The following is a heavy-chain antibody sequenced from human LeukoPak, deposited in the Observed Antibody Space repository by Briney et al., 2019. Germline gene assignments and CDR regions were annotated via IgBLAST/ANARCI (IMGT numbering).Heavy chain of an antibody. D-gene: IGHD6-6*01. Sequence: GESLRISCKGSGYSFTSYWISWVRQMPGKGLEWMGRIDPSDSYTNYSPSLQGHVTISADKSISTAYLQWSSLKASDTAMYYCARGAYSSSSRDYWGQGTLVTVSS. CDR3: ARGAYSSSSRDY. CDR2: IDPSDSYT. CDR1: GYSFTSYW. V-gene: IGHV5-10-1*01. J-gene: IGHJ4*02.